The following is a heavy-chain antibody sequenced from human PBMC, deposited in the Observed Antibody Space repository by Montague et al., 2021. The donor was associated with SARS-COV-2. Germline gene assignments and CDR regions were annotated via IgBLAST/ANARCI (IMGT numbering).Heavy chain of an antibody. Sequence: CAISGDSVSSNIATWNWMRRSPSKGREWLGRTYYRSKWYNDYAESVKSRITIDPDTSKHQFSLHLNSVTPEDTAVYYCARIPVGSKYYFDFWGQGTLVTVSS. V-gene: IGHV6-1*01. J-gene: IGHJ4*02. CDR1: GDSVSSNIAT. CDR3: ARIPVGSKYYFDF. D-gene: IGHD2-2*01. CDR2: TYYRSKWYN.